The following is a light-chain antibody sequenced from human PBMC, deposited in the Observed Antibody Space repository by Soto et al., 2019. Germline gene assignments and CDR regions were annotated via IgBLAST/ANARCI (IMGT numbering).Light chain of an antibody. V-gene: IGKV1-27*01. CDR2: AAS. CDR3: QKXNNAPRT. Sequence: DIQMTQSPSSLSASVGDTVTITCRASQGISNYLAWYQQKPGQVPNLLIYAASTLQSGVPSRFSGSGSGTXXXXXXXXXXXXDVATXXCQKXNNAPRTFGQGTKVEI. J-gene: IGKJ1*01. CDR1: QGISNY.